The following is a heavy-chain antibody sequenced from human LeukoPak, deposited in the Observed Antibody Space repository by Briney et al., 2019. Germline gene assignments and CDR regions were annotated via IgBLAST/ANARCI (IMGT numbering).Heavy chain of an antibody. CDR3: ARDTRSSYLQYYFDY. V-gene: IGHV1-2*02. J-gene: IGHJ4*02. CDR2: INPNSGGT. CDR1: EYTFTGYY. D-gene: IGHD5-24*01. Sequence: GASVKVSCKASEYTFTGYYMHWVRQAPGQGLEWMGWINPNSGGTNYAQKFQGRVTMTRDTSISTAYMELSRLGYDDTAVYYCARDTRSSYLQYYFDYWGQGTLVTVSS.